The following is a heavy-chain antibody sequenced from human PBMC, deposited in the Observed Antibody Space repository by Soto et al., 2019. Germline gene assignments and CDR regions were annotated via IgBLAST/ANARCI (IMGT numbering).Heavy chain of an antibody. J-gene: IGHJ4*02. D-gene: IGHD6-6*01. CDR1: GYTFTSYG. Sequence: GASVKVSCKASGYTFTSYGISWVRQAPGQGLEWMGWISAYSGNTNYAQKLQGRVTMTADTSTSTAYMELRSLRSDDTAVYYCARGELYSSSSYFDYWGQGTLVTVSS. V-gene: IGHV1-18*01. CDR3: ARGELYSSSSYFDY. CDR2: ISAYSGNT.